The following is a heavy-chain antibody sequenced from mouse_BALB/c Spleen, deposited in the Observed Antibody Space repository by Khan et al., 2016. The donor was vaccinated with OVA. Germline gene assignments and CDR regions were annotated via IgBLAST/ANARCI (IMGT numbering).Heavy chain of an antibody. D-gene: IGHD2-1*01. CDR1: GFTFSTYA. Sequence: EVELVESGGGLVKPGGSLKLSCAASGFTFSTYAMSWVRQTPEKRLEWVATISSDGDYTYFPDNVTGRFTISRDNATNTLCLQLTSLRSEDTAMYYCAGAPYGNFAYWGQGTLVTVSA. CDR2: ISSDGDYT. CDR3: AGAPYGNFAY. V-gene: IGHV5-9-3*01. J-gene: IGHJ3*01.